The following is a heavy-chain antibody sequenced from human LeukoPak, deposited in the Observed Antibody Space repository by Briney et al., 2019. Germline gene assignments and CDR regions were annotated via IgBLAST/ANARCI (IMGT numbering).Heavy chain of an antibody. CDR1: GYTFTSYA. D-gene: IGHD6-19*01. J-gene: IGHJ4*02. Sequence: ASVKVSCKASGYTFTSYAMHWVRQAPGQRLEWMGWINAGNGNTKYSQKFQGRVTITRDTSASTAYMELSSLRSEDTAVYYCARDSSGWYYSDYWGQGTLVTVSS. CDR3: ARDSSGWYYSDY. V-gene: IGHV1-3*01. CDR2: INAGNGNT.